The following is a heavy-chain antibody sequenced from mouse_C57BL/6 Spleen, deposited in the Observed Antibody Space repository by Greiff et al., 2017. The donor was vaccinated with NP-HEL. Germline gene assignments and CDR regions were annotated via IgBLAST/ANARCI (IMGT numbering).Heavy chain of an antibody. CDR1: GFTFSSYT. V-gene: IGHV5-9*01. CDR3: ARQYDENYYAMDY. Sequence: EVMLVESGGGLVKPGGSLKLSCAASGFTFSSYTMSWVRQTPEKRLEWVATISGGGGNTYYPDSVKGRFTISRDNAKNTLYLQMSSLRSEDTALYYCARQYDENYYAMDYWGQGTSVTVSS. D-gene: IGHD2-14*01. J-gene: IGHJ4*01. CDR2: ISGGGGNT.